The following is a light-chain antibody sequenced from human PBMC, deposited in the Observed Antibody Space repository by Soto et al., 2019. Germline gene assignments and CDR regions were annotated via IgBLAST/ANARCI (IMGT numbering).Light chain of an antibody. V-gene: IGKV1-39*01. J-gene: IGKJ1*01. CDR3: QQSYRYSWT. Sequence: DIQLTQSPSSLSASVGDRVTITCRASQSISTYLNWYQQKPGKAPKLLIYAVSNLQSGVPARFSGGGSGTDFTLAISSLQPEDFATYYCQQSYRYSWTFGQGTKVEIK. CDR1: QSISTY. CDR2: AVS.